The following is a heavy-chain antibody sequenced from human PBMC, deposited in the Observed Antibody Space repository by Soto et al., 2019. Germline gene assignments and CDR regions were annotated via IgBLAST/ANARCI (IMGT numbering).Heavy chain of an antibody. Sequence: QVQLVESGGSVVQPGRSLTLSCAASGFTFRNYAMHWVRQAPGKGLEWVATISYDGDNKYYTDSVKGPFTISRDNSKNTLYLQINSLRPEDTAVYYCARPWGQLSTYYYGMDTWGQGTTVTVSS. J-gene: IGHJ6*02. CDR3: ARPWGQLSTYYYGMDT. V-gene: IGHV3-30-3*01. D-gene: IGHD3-16*01. CDR2: ISYDGDNK. CDR1: GFTFRNYA.